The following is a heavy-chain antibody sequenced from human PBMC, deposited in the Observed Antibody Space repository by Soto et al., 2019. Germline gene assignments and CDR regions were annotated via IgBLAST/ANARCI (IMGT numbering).Heavy chain of an antibody. Sequence: QVQLVQSGAEVKKPGSSVKVSCKASGGTFSSYAISWVRQAPGQGLEWMGGIIPIFGTANYAQKFQGRVTITXXEXTSXAYMELSSLRSEDTAVYYCARVSLNYYDSSGNLDYWDQGTLVTVSS. CDR2: IIPIFGTA. J-gene: IGHJ4*02. V-gene: IGHV1-69*05. CDR1: GGTFSSYA. D-gene: IGHD3-22*01. CDR3: ARVSLNYYDSSGNLDY.